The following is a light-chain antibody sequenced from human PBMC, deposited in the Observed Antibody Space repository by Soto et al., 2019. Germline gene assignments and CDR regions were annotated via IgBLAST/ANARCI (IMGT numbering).Light chain of an antibody. J-gene: IGLJ2*01. CDR1: SGSVSTSYY. V-gene: IGLV8-61*01. CDR3: VLYMGSGISI. Sequence: QTVVTQEPSFSVSPGGTVTLTCGLSSGSVSTSYYPTWIQQTPGHTPRTLIHSTNTRSSGVPDRFSGSILGNKAALTITWAQADDESYYYCVLYMGSGISIFGGGTKLTVL. CDR2: STN.